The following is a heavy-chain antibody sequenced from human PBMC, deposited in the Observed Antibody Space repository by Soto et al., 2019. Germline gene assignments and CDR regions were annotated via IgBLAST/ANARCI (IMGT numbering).Heavy chain of an antibody. J-gene: IGHJ5*02. D-gene: IGHD3-16*01. Sequence: GGSLRLSCAASGFTFSSYAMSWVRQAPGKGLEWVSAISGSGGSTYYADSVKGRFTISRDNSKNTLYMQMNSLRAEDTAVYYCAKENGPYDYVAPHWFDPWGQGTLVTVSS. CDR1: GFTFSSYA. CDR3: AKENGPYDYVAPHWFDP. CDR2: ISGSGGST. V-gene: IGHV3-23*01.